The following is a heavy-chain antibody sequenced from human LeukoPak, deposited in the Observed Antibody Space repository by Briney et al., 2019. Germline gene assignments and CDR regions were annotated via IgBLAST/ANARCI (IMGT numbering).Heavy chain of an antibody. V-gene: IGHV1-46*01. CDR3: ARDARPVAVTVKRDYYDHYYMDV. D-gene: IGHD2-21*02. CDR1: GYTFSTYF. CDR2: INTNGGTV. J-gene: IGHJ6*03. Sequence: GASVKVSFKASGYTFSTYFMHWVRQAPGQGLEGLGIINTNGGTVASAQKFRGRILMTRDTSTSTVFMALRSLRADETGVYYCARDARPVAVTVKRDYYDHYYMDVWGKGTTVTVSS.